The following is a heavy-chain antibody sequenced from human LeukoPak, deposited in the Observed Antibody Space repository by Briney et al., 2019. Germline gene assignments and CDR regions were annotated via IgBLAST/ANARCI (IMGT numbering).Heavy chain of an antibody. Sequence: PSETLSLTCTVSGGSSSTGSHYWGWIRQPPGKGLEWVGTIYYSGGTYSNPSLKSRVTVSIDNSKSQISLKLNSMTAADTAVYYCARNPFGYCSGGSCSRDFDYWAQGTQVTVSS. CDR1: GGSSSTGSHY. CDR3: ARNPFGYCSGGSCSRDFDY. CDR2: IYYSGGT. V-gene: IGHV4-39*01. D-gene: IGHD2-15*01. J-gene: IGHJ4*02.